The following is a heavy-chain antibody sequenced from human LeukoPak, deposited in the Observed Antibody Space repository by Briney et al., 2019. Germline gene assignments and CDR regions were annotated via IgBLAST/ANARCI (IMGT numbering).Heavy chain of an antibody. D-gene: IGHD1-26*01. V-gene: IGHV4-38-2*01. J-gene: IGHJ4*02. CDR3: ARRSGNYYDY. Sequence: SETLSLTCAVSGYSISSGYYWGWIRQPPGKGLEWIGSIYHSGSTYYNTSLKSRVTISVDTSKNQFSLKLSSVTAADTAVYYCARRSGNYYDYWGQGTLATVSS. CDR1: GYSISSGYY. CDR2: IYHSGST.